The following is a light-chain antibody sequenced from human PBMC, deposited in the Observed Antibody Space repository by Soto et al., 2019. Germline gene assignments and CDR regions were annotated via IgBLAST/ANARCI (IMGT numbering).Light chain of an antibody. CDR1: QSVSSY. V-gene: IGKV3-11*01. Sequence: EIVLTQSPATLSLSPGERATLSCRASQSVSSYLAWYQQKPGQAPRLLIYDASNRATGIPGRFSGSGSGTDFTLTISSLDAEDFAVYYCQQRSKWPSFGGGTKVESK. CDR3: QQRSKWPS. CDR2: DAS. J-gene: IGKJ4*01.